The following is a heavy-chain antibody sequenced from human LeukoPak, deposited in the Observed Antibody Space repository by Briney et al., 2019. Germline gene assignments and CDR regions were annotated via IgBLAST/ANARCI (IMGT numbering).Heavy chain of an antibody. J-gene: IGHJ4*02. Sequence: GGSLRLSCAASGSTLSEYAMHWVRQAPGKGLEWVAVISYDGRQKYYGDSVKGRFTISRDNPKNTLYLQMNSLRDDDTAVYYCARVFLERLTSGYFDNWGQGTLVTVSP. CDR2: ISYDGRQK. V-gene: IGHV3-30-3*01. CDR3: ARVFLERLTSGYFDN. D-gene: IGHD3-3*01. CDR1: GSTLSEYA.